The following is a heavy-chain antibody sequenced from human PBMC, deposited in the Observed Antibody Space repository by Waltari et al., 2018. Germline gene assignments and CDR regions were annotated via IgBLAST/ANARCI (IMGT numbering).Heavy chain of an antibody. J-gene: IGHJ5*02. V-gene: IGHV4-38-2*01. D-gene: IGHD6-13*01. CDR3: ARESGYSSSWAPGWFDP. CDR1: GYSISSGYY. CDR2: IYHSGST. Sequence: QVQLQESGPGLVKPSETLSLTCAVSGYSISSGYYWGWIRQPPGKGLGWIGSIYHSGSTYYNPSLKSRVTISVDTSKNQFSLKLSSVTAADMAVYYCARESGYSSSWAPGWFDPWGQGTLVTVSS.